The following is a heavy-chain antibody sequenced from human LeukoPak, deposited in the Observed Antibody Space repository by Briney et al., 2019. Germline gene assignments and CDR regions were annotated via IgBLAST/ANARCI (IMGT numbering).Heavy chain of an antibody. D-gene: IGHD4-17*01. J-gene: IGHJ5*02. CDR3: ARGYGDYGNWFDP. CDR2: INHSGST. V-gene: IGHV4-34*01. Sequence: SETLSLTCAVYGGSFSDYYWNWIRQPPGKGLEWIGEINHSGSTNYNPSLKSRVIMSVDTSKSQFSLKLNSVTAADTAVYYCARGYGDYGNWFDPWGQGTLVTVSS. CDR1: GGSFSDYY.